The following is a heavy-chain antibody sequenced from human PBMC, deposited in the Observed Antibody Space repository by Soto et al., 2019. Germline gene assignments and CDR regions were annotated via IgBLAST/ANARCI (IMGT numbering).Heavy chain of an antibody. CDR1: GGTFSSYT. J-gene: IGHJ3*01. Sequence: QVQLVQSGAEVKKPGSSVKVSCKASGGTFSSYTISWVRQAPGQGLEWMGRIIPILGIANYAQKFQGRVTFGVYKSTSTAYIGLSSLRSEDTAVYDCAGHLDACDFRGQGTMVTVSS. CDR3: AGHLDACDF. CDR2: IIPILGIA. V-gene: IGHV1-69*02.